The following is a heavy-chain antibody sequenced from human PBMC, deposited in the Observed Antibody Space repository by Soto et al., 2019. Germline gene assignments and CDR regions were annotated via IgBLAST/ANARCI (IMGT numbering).Heavy chain of an antibody. J-gene: IGHJ4*02. CDR2: IGPESGAT. CDR3: GRGRRGQIVVFY. Sequence: ASVKVSCKASGYTFTGHYIHWVRQAPEQGPEWMGEIGPESGATRYAQKFQGRVTMTMDMSITTVYMELSNLSPDDTAVYYCGRGRRGQIVVFYWAQGTPVTAAS. D-gene: IGHD1-26*01. CDR1: GYTFTGHY. V-gene: IGHV1-2*02.